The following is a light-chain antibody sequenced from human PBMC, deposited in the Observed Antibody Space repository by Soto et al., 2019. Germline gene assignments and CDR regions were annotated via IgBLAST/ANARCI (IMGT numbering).Light chain of an antibody. V-gene: IGLV1-47*01. CDR1: SSNIGSNY. CDR2: RNN. CDR3: AAWDDSRSGPV. J-gene: IGLJ7*01. Sequence: QSVLTQPPSASGTPGQRVTISCSGSSSNIGSNYVYWYQQLPGTAPKLLIYRNNQRPSGVPDRFSGSKSGTSASLAISGLRSEDEADYYWAAWDDSRSGPVFGGGTQLTVL.